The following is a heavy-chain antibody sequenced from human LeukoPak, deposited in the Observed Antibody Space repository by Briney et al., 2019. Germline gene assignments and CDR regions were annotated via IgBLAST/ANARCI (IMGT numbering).Heavy chain of an antibody. CDR3: ARGGSYYERGYDY. Sequence: SETLSLTCTVSGGSISSSSYYWGWIRQPPGKGLEWIGSIYYSGSTYYNPSLKSRVTISVDTSKNQFSLKLSSVTAADTAVYYCARGGSYYERGYDYWGQGTLVTVSS. J-gene: IGHJ4*02. CDR1: GGSISSSSYY. CDR2: IYYSGST. D-gene: IGHD1-26*01. V-gene: IGHV4-39*07.